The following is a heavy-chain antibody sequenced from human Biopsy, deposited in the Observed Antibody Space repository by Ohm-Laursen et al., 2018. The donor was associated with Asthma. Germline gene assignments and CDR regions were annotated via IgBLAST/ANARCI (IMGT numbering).Heavy chain of an antibody. V-gene: IGHV4-39*02. D-gene: IGHD6-6*01. CDR1: SRDH. CDR3: ASAVSSSSYWYFDL. Sequence: SRDHMFWVRQAPGKGLEWIGSIYYSGRTYNNPSLESRVTISANTSKNLFSLKVTSVTAADTAVYYCASAVSSSSYWYFDLWGRGDLVTVSS. CDR2: IYYSGRT. J-gene: IGHJ2*01.